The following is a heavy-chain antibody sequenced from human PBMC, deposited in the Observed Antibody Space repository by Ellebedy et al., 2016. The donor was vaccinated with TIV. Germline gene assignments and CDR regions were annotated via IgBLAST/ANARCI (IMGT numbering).Heavy chain of an antibody. CDR2: VNPNSGNT. V-gene: IGHV1-8*01. D-gene: IGHD1/OR15-1a*01. Sequence: ASVKVSCKASGYTFTSYDINWVRQATGQGLEWMGWVNPNSGNTGYAQKFQGRVTMTTDTSTTTAYMELRSLRFDDTAVYYCARDFRFSPLFGRTDYSYGMDAWGQGTTDTVSS. J-gene: IGHJ6*02. CDR3: ARDFRFSPLFGRTDYSYGMDA. CDR1: GYTFTSYD.